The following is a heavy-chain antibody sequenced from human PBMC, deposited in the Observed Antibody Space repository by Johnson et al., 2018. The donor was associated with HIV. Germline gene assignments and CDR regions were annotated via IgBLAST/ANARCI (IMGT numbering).Heavy chain of an antibody. D-gene: IGHD6-13*01. CDR3: ARPVIAADDAFDI. V-gene: IGHV3-11*01. CDR1: GFIFSDYY. CDR2: ISSSGTTI. J-gene: IGHJ3*02. Sequence: QVQLVESGGGLVKPGGSLRLSCAASGFIFSDYYMSWIRQAPGKGLEWVSYISSSGTTIHYADSVKGRFTISRDNSKNTLFLQMNSLRAEDTAVYYCARPVIAADDAFDIWGQGTMVTVSS.